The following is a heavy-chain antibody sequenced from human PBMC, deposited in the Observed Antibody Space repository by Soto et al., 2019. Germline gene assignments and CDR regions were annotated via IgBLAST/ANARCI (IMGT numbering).Heavy chain of an antibody. V-gene: IGHV1-69*13. J-gene: IGHJ4*02. CDR3: ASRGISGYCSGGSCYSFDY. D-gene: IGHD2-15*01. CDR2: IIPIFGTA. CDR1: GGTFSSYA. Sequence: SVKVSCKASGGTFSSYAISWVRQAPGQGLEWMGGIIPIFGTANYAQKFQGRVTITADESTSTAYMELSSLRSEDTAVYYCASRGISGYCSGGSCYSFDYWGQGTLVTVSS.